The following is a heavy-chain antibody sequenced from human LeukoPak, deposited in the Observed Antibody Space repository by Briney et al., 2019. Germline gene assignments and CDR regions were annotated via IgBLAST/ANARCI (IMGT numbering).Heavy chain of an antibody. J-gene: IGHJ4*02. CDR2: IIPIFGTA. CDR1: GGTFSSYA. Sequence: SVKVSCKASGGTFSSYAISWVRQAPGQGLEWMGRIIPIFGTANYAQKFQGRVTITTDESTTTAYMELSSLRSEDTAVYYWARDYYDSSGYYNDYWGQGTLVTVSS. V-gene: IGHV1-69*05. D-gene: IGHD3-22*01. CDR3: ARDYYDSSGYYNDY.